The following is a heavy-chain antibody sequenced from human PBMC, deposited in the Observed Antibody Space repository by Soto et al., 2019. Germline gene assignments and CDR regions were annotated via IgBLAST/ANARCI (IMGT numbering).Heavy chain of an antibody. D-gene: IGHD3-16*01. V-gene: IGHV3-15*01. J-gene: IGHJ6*02. CDR1: GFTFSNAW. CDR2: IKSKTDGGTT. CDR3: TTDLWAPFPLADYYGMDV. Sequence: EVQLVESGGGLVKPGGSLRLSCAASGFTFSNAWMSWVRQAPGKGLEWVGRIKSKTDGGTTDYAAPVKGRFTISRDDSKQTLYLQMNSLSTEATAVYYCTTDLWAPFPLADYYGMDVWGQGTTVTVSS.